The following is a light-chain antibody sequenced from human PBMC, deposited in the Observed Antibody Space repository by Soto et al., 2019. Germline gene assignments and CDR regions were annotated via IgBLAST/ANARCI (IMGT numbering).Light chain of an antibody. V-gene: IGKV3-20*01. CDR3: QQYYSFPRT. CDR2: GAS. Sequence: EIVLTQSPDTLSLSPGERATLSCRASQSVSTNSLAWYQQKRGQAPRPLIYGASSRAPGTPARFSGSGSGTDFTLTISCLQSEDFATYYCQQYYSFPRTFGQGTKVEIK. J-gene: IGKJ1*01. CDR1: QSVSTNS.